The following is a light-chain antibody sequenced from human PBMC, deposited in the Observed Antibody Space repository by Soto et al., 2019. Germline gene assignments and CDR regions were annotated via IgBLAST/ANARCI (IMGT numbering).Light chain of an antibody. Sequence: DIQMTQSPSTLSASVGDRVTITCRASESISDWLAWYQQKPGKAPKLLPFDASSLKSGVPSRFSGSGSGTELTLTISSLQPDDFATYFCQQYNSYSWTFGQGTKVEVK. V-gene: IGKV1-5*01. J-gene: IGKJ1*01. CDR3: QQYNSYSWT. CDR1: ESISDW. CDR2: DAS.